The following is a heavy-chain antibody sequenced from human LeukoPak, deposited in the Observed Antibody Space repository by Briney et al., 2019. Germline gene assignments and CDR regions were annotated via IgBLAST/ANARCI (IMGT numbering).Heavy chain of an antibody. V-gene: IGHV1-2*02. J-gene: IGHJ4*02. CDR2: INPNSGDT. CDR1: GYTFTGYY. Sequence: ASVKVSCKASGYTFTGYYLHWVRQAPGQGLEWMGWINPNSGDTNYAQKFQGRVTITRDTSISTAYMELSRLRSDDTAVFYCARGDSSPYYYFDYWGQGTLVTVSS. CDR3: ARGDSSPYYYFDY. D-gene: IGHD3-22*01.